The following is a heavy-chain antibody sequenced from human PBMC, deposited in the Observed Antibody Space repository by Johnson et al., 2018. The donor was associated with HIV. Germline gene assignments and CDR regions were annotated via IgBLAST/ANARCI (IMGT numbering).Heavy chain of an antibody. CDR2: ISYDGSNK. J-gene: IGHJ3*02. CDR1: GFTFSDYS. D-gene: IGHD2-15*01. CDR3: GRSRVDIVVVAGAFDI. Sequence: QMQLVESGGNVVQPGRSQRLSCAASGFTFSDYSMHWVRQAPGKGLEWVAIISYDGSNKYYADSVKGRFTISRDNSKNTLYLQMNSLRAEDTAVYYCGRSRVDIVVVAGAFDIWGQGTMVTVSS. V-gene: IGHV3-30-3*01.